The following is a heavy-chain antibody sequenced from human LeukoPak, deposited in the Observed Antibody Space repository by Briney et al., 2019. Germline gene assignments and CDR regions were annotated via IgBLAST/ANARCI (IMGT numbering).Heavy chain of an antibody. CDR1: GFTFSSYG. CDR2: ISYDGSNK. J-gene: IGHJ4*02. CDR3: AKDGGQWLLDY. D-gene: IGHD5-24*01. V-gene: IGHV3-30*18. Sequence: PGRSLRPSCAASGFTFSSYGMHWVRQAPGKGLEWVAVISYDGSNKYYADSVKGRFTISRDNSKNTLYLQMNSLRAEDTAVYYCAKDGGQWLLDYWGQGTLVTVSS.